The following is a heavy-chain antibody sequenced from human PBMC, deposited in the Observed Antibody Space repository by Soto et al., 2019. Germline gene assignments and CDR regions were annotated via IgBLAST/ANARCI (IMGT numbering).Heavy chain of an antibody. V-gene: IGHV3-33*01. CDR2: IWYDGSNK. Sequence: GGSLRLSCAASGFTFSSYGMHWVRQAPGKGLEWVAVIWYDGSNKYYADSVKGRFTISRDNSKNTLYLQMNSLRAEDTAVYYCARSPSWCSGGSCYDYYFDYWGQGTLVTVSS. D-gene: IGHD2-15*01. CDR1: GFTFSSYG. J-gene: IGHJ4*02. CDR3: ARSPSWCSGGSCYDYYFDY.